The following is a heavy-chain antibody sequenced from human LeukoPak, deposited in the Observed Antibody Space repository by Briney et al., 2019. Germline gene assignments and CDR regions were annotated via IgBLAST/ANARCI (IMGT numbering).Heavy chain of an antibody. D-gene: IGHD1-26*01. J-gene: IGHJ4*02. CDR1: GFTFSDDY. Sequence: KPGGSLRLSCAASGFTFSDDYMSWIRQAPGKGLEWVSYISSSSSYTNYADSVKGRFTISRDNAKNSLYLQMNSLRAEDTAVYYCARGGFLRGATTPCFDYWGQGTLVTVSS. CDR2: ISSSSSYT. CDR3: ARGGFLRGATTPCFDY. V-gene: IGHV3-11*05.